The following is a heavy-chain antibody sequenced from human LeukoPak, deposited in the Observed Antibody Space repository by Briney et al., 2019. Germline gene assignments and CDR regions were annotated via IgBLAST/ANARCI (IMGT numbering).Heavy chain of an antibody. V-gene: IGHV3-20*04. CDR2: INGIGDGT. CDR3: TREGRPWIQLWFFDY. Sequence: GGSLRLSCAASGFRFDEYSMSWVRQAPGKGLEWVSGINGIGDGTHHADSVKGRFTISRDNAKNSLYLQMNSLRAEDTAVYYCTREGRPWIQLWFFDYWGQGTLVTVSS. D-gene: IGHD5-18*01. CDR1: GFRFDEYS. J-gene: IGHJ4*02.